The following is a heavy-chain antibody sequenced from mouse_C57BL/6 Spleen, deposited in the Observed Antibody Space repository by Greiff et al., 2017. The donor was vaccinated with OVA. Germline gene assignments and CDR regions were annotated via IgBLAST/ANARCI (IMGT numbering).Heavy chain of an antibody. D-gene: IGHD4-1*01. Sequence: VQLQQPGAELVKPGASVKLSCTASGYTFTSYWMHWVKQRPGRGLEWIGRIDPASGGTKYTEKFKSKATLTVDKSSSTAYMQLSSLTSEDSAVYDCARSNFWGRYYGMDYWGQGTSVTVSS. CDR3: ARSNFWGRYYGMDY. V-gene: IGHV1-72*01. CDR2: IDPASGGT. J-gene: IGHJ4*01. CDR1: GYTFTSYW.